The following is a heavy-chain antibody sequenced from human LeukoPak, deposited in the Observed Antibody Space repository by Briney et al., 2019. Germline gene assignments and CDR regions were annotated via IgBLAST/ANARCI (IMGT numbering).Heavy chain of an antibody. CDR2: ISSSSSTI. CDR3: ARDSTSTVTTGPNWFDP. J-gene: IGHJ5*02. V-gene: IGHV3-48*04. D-gene: IGHD4-17*01. Sequence: PGGSLRLSCAASGFTFSSYSMNWVRQAPGKGLEWVSYISSSSSTIYYADSVKGRFTISRDNAKNSLYLQMNSLRAEDTAVYYSARDSTSTVTTGPNWFDPWGQGTLVTVSS. CDR1: GFTFSSYS.